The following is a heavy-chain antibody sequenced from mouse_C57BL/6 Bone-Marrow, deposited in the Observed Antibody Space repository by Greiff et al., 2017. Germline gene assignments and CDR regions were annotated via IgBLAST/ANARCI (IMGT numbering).Heavy chain of an antibody. V-gene: IGHV5-9-1*02. J-gene: IGHJ4*01. CDR3: TRDRRRGDYAMDY. CDR2: ISSGGDYI. CDR1: GFTFSSYA. Sequence: EVKLVESGEGLVKPGGSLKLSCAASGFTFSSYAMSWVRQTPEKRLEWVAYISSGGDYIYYADTVKGRFTITRDNARNTLYLQMSSLKSEDTAMYYCTRDRRRGDYAMDYWGQGTSVTVSS.